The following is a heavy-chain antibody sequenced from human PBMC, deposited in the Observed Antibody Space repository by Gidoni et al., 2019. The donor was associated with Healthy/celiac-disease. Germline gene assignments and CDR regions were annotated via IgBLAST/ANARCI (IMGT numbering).Heavy chain of an antibody. V-gene: IGHV3-30*03. D-gene: IGHD6-13*01. CDR1: GFTFSSYG. J-gene: IGHJ4*02. CDR3: ASAAAGTFFDY. CDR2: ISYDGSNK. Sequence: SGFTFSSYGMHWVRQAPGKGLEWVAVISYDGSNKYYADSVKGRFTISRDNSKNTLYLQMNSLRAEDTAVYYCASAAAGTFFDYWGQGTLVTVSS.